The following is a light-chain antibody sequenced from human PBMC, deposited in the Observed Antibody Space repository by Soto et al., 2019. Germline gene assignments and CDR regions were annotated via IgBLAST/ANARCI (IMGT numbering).Light chain of an antibody. CDR2: AAS. CDR3: LQDYNSPPLT. V-gene: IGKV1-6*02. CDR1: QGIRND. J-gene: IGKJ4*01. Sequence: AIQMTQSPSSLSASVGDRVTITCRASQGIRNDLGWYQQKPGKGPKLLIYAASSLHSGVPSRLSGSGSGTDFTLPIGSLQPEAFATYSCLQDYNSPPLTFGGGTKVEIK.